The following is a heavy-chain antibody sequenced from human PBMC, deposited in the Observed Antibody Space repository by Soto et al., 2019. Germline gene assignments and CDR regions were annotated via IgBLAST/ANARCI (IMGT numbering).Heavy chain of an antibody. CDR2: ISGSGGST. V-gene: IGHV3-23*01. J-gene: IGHJ3*02. CDR3: AKDRGQGDGPHHAAFYI. Sequence: GRSLRLSCAAPGFTFSSYALRWVRQAPLPGLEWVSAISGSGGSTYYADSVKGRFTISRDNSKNTLYLQMKSLRADDTAVYYCAKDRGQGDGPHHAAFYIWGQETMV. CDR1: GFTFSSYA. D-gene: IGHD3-16*01.